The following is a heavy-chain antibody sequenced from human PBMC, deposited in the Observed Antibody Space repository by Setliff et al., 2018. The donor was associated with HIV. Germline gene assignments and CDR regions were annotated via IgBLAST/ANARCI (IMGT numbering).Heavy chain of an antibody. V-gene: IGHV4-34*01. D-gene: IGHD3-10*01. J-gene: IGHJ4*02. CDR1: GGSFSGFY. CDR2: INHSRRT. CDR3: ARGRFHRLHRPYSGSGSLGIQYFDY. Sequence: SETLSLTCAVYGGSFSGFYWNWIRQAPGKGLEWIGEINHSRRTKYNPSLKSRVTISVDTSKNQFSLKLSSVTAADTAFYYCARGRFHRLHRPYSGSGSLGIQYFDYWGQGTLVTVSS.